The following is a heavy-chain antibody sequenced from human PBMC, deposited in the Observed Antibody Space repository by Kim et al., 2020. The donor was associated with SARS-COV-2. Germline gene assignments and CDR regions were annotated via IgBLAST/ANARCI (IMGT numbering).Heavy chain of an antibody. CDR3: ARGREGYISSWYLDY. Sequence: SETLSLTCTVSGGSISSYYWSWIRQPPGKGLEWIGYIYYSGSTNYNPSLESRVTISVDTSKNQFSLKLSSVTAADTAVYYCARGREGYISSWYLDYWGQGTLVTVSS. D-gene: IGHD6-13*01. CDR1: GGSISSYY. CDR2: IYYSGST. V-gene: IGHV4-59*01. J-gene: IGHJ4*02.